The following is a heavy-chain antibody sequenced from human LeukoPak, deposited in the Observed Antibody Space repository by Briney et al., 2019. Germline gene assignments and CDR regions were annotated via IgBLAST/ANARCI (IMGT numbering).Heavy chain of an antibody. CDR2: ISSSSSYI. Sequence: GGSLRLSCAASGFTFSSYSMNWVRQAPGKGLEWVSSISSSSSYIYYADSVKGRFTISRDNAKNSLYLQMNSLRAEDTAVYYCARGPGIAVAGSFHYWGQGTLVTVSS. J-gene: IGHJ4*02. V-gene: IGHV3-21*01. D-gene: IGHD6-19*01. CDR1: GFTFSSYS. CDR3: ARGPGIAVAGSFHY.